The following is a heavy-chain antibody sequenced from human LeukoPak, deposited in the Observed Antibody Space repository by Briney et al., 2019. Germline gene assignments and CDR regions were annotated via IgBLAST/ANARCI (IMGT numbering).Heavy chain of an antibody. CDR2: VNLQGST. V-gene: IGHV4-4*02. CDR1: SGSITNTNY. J-gene: IGHJ4*02. Sequence: SGTLSPTCGVSSGSITNTNYWTWVRQPPGKGLEWIGEVNLQGSTNYNPSLMGRVAISVDTSENHISLQLTSVTAADTAVYYCAREGGPYRPLDYSGQGTLVTVSS. CDR3: AREGGPYRPLDY.